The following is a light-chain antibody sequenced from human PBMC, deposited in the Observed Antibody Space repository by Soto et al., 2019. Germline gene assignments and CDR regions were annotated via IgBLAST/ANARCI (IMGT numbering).Light chain of an antibody. CDR2: GAS. CDR3: QQSDISPLT. CDR1: QSVDSSF. V-gene: IGKV3-20*01. Sequence: EIVLTQSPGTLSLSPGERATLSCRASQSVDSSFLAWYQHKPGQAPRLLIYGASSRATGVTDRFSGSGSGTDFTLTISRLEPEDFAVYYCQQSDISPLTFGGGTKVEIK. J-gene: IGKJ4*01.